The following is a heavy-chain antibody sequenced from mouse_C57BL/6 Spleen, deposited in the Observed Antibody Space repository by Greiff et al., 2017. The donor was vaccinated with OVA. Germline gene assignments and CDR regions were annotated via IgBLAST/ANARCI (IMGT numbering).Heavy chain of an antibody. CDR2: INYDGSST. J-gene: IGHJ1*03. Sequence: DVKLVESEGGLVQPGSSMKLSCTASGFTFSDYYMAWVRQVPEKGLEWVANINYDGSSTYYLDSLKSRFIISRDNAKNILYLQMSSLKSEDTATYYCARENYYGSSYRYFDVWGTGTTVTVSS. V-gene: IGHV5-16*01. CDR1: GFTFSDYY. CDR3: ARENYYGSSYRYFDV. D-gene: IGHD1-1*01.